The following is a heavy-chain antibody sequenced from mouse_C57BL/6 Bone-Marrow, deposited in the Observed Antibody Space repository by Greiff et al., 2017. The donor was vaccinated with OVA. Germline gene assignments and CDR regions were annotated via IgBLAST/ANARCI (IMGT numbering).Heavy chain of an antibody. Sequence: QVQLQQSGAELVRPGASVKMSCKASGYTFTSYTMHWVKQRPGQGLEWIGYINPSSGYTKYNQKFKDKATLTADKSSSTAYMQLSSLTSEDSAVYYCARAPPPYYFDYWGQGTTLTVSS. CDR1: GYTFTSYT. V-gene: IGHV1-4*01. CDR3: ARAPPPYYFDY. J-gene: IGHJ2*01. CDR2: INPSSGYT.